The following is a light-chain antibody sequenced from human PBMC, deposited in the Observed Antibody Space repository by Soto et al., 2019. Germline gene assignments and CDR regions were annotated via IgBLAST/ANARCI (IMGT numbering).Light chain of an antibody. Sequence: IHLNQSPSSLSASLGDRVTITCRASQGISSYLAWYQQKPGKAPQLLIYAASTLQSGVPSRFTGSGSGTDFTLTISRLQPEDFATYYCQHLNRYPLTFGGGTKVEIK. V-gene: IGKV1-9*01. CDR3: QHLNRYPLT. CDR1: QGISSY. CDR2: AAS. J-gene: IGKJ4*01.